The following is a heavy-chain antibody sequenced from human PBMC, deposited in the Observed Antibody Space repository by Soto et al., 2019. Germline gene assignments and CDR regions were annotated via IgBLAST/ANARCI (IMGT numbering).Heavy chain of an antibody. J-gene: IGHJ4*02. CDR1: GYIFTNYG. V-gene: IGHV1-18*01. CDR2: ISPYDGNT. CDR3: ARDDRAAGAGTTYYFSY. D-gene: IGHD6-13*01. Sequence: QVQLVQSEAEVKKPGASVKVSCKASGYIFTNYGLSWVRQAPGQGREWMAWISPYDGNTHYAQNLQGRVTVTTDTSQSTTYMELRSLRSDDTAVYFCARDDRAAGAGTTYYFSYWGQGTMVTVSS.